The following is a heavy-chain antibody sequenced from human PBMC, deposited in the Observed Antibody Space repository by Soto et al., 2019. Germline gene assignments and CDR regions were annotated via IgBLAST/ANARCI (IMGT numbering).Heavy chain of an antibody. CDR3: ARPLGRYDDSWGNFDL. CDR2: ISYDGSNK. Sequence: QVQLVESGGGVVQPGRSLRLSCAASGFTFSSYAMHWVRQAPGKGLEWVAVISYDGSNKYYADSVKGRFTISRDNSKNTLYLQMNSLRTEDTAVYYCARPLGRYDDSWGNFDLWGRGTLVTVSS. D-gene: IGHD3-16*01. J-gene: IGHJ2*01. CDR1: GFTFSSYA. V-gene: IGHV3-30-3*01.